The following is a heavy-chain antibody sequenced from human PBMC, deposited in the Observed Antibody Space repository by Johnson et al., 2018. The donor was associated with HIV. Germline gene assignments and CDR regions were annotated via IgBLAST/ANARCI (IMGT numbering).Heavy chain of an antibody. CDR2: IWYDGSNK. CDR1: GFNFRTYA. CDR3: ARGSGSYDLVKGAFDF. D-gene: IGHD1-26*01. V-gene: IGHV3-30*04. J-gene: IGHJ3*01. Sequence: VQLVESGGGVVQPGRSLRLSCAASGFNFRTYAMHWVRQAPGKGLEWVAVIWYDGSNKYYADSVKGRFTISRDNSKNTLYLQMNSLRAEDTAVYYCARGSGSYDLVKGAFDFWGQGTMVTVSS.